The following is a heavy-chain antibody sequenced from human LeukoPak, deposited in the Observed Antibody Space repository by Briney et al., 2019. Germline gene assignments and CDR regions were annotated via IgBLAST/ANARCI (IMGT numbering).Heavy chain of an antibody. CDR1: GFTFDDYG. V-gene: IGHV3-20*04. J-gene: IGHJ3*01. Sequence: GGSLRLSXAASGFTFDDYGMSWVCQPPGKGLEWVSGINWNGGSTGYADSVKGRFTISRDNAKNSLYLQMNSLRAEDTAVYYCARDWLQSSSSLWGQGTMVTVSS. D-gene: IGHD6-6*01. CDR3: ARDWLQSSSSL. CDR2: INWNGGST.